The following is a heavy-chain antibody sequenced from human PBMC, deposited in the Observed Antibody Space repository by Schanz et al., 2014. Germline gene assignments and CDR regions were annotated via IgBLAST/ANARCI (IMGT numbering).Heavy chain of an antibody. CDR1: GFTFSDYS. D-gene: IGHD5-12*01. CDR3: ARDVHGYGPHLDY. J-gene: IGHJ4*02. CDR2: LWHDGSKK. V-gene: IGHV3-33*08. Sequence: VQLVESGGGWVQPGGSLRLSCAASGFTFSDYSMNWVRQAPGKGLEWVAILWHDGSKKYYADSVKGRFTVSRDNSKNTLYLQLNSLRAEGTAVYYCARDVHGYGPHLDYWGQGSLVTVSS.